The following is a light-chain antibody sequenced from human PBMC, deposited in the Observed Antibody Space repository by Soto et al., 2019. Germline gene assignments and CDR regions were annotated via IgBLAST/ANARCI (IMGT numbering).Light chain of an antibody. Sequence: QSALTQPASVSGSPGQSITISCIGTNTDVGGYDRVSWYQHHPGKAPKMLIFEVYNRPSGISDRFSGFKSANTAYLTISGVQPEDEADYHCSSYTTIKTVVFGGGTKVTVL. CDR2: EVY. CDR3: SSYTTIKTVV. CDR1: NTDVGGYDR. V-gene: IGLV2-14*01. J-gene: IGLJ2*01.